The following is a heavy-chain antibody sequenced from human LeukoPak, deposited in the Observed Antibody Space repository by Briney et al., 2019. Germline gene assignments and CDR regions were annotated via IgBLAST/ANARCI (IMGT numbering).Heavy chain of an antibody. V-gene: IGHV3-23*01. CDR2: ISGSGGNT. J-gene: IGHJ5*02. CDR3: AHLTRGYSDSDYGS. CDR1: GFRFSNYA. Sequence: AGGSLRLSCAASGFRFSNYALTWVHQVPGKGLEWVSTISGSGGNTYYADSVKGRFTISRDNSKNTLFLQMNSLRAEDTAMFYCAHLTRGYSDSDYGSWGQGTLVTVSS. D-gene: IGHD5-12*01.